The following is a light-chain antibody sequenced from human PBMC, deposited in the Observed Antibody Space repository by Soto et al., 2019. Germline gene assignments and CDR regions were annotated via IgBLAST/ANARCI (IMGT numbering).Light chain of an antibody. V-gene: IGKV1-39*01. CDR3: QQSDSTPIT. CDR2: LAS. Sequence: DTQMTQSPSSLSASVGDRVTITCRSSQNINRHLNWYQQKPGKAPSLLICLASSLQSGVPSRFSGSGSGTDFSLTISSLQPEDFATYYCQQSDSTPITFGQGTRLEI. CDR1: QNINRH. J-gene: IGKJ5*01.